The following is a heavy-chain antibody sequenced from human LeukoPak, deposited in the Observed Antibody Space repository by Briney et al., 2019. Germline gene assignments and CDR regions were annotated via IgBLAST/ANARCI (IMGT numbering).Heavy chain of an antibody. D-gene: IGHD1-14*01. J-gene: IGHJ6*02. V-gene: IGHV4-39*07. CDR3: AIYTTNYYYGMDV. CDR2: IYYSGST. Sequence: PSETLSLTCTVSGGSISSSSYYWGWICQPPGKGLEWIGSIYYSGSTYYNPSLKSRVTISVDTSKNQFSLKLSSVTAADTAVYYCAIYTTNYYYGMDVWGQGTTVTVSS. CDR1: GGSISSSSYY.